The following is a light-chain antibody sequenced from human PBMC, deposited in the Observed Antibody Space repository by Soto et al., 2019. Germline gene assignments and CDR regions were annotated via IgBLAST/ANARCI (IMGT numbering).Light chain of an antibody. CDR2: DVN. CDR1: IDDVGAYNY. Sequence: QSALTQPASVSGSPGQSITISCTGTIDDVGAYNYVPWYQQRPGSAPQLLIYDVNNRPSGASNRFSGSKSGHTAYLTISGLQSDDEANYHCASYTSTYTLVFGTGTKLTVL. V-gene: IGLV2-14*01. CDR3: ASYTSTYTLV. J-gene: IGLJ1*01.